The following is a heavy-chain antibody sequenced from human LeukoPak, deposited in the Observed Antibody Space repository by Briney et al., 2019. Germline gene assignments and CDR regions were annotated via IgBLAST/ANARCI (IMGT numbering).Heavy chain of an antibody. V-gene: IGHV1-69*01. CDR3: ARRGFNWNDVLSYYGMDV. D-gene: IGHD1-1*01. CDR2: IIPIFGTA. J-gene: IGHJ6*02. Sequence: SVRVSSKASGGTFSIYAISWVRQAPGQGVEWMGGIIPIFGTANYAQKFQGRVTITADESTSTAYMELSSLRSEDTAVYYCARRGFNWNDVLSYYGMDVWGQGTTVTVSS. CDR1: GGTFSIYA.